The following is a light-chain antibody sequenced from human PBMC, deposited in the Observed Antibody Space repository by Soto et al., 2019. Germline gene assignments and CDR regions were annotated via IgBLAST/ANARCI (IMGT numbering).Light chain of an antibody. J-gene: IGKJ1*01. CDR3: QQYGSSPRT. CDR2: DAS. V-gene: IGKV3-20*01. CDR1: QSVGSN. Sequence: EIVMTQSPATLSVSPGERVTLSCRARQSVGSNLAWYQQTPGQAPRVVIYDASTRATGIPDRFSGSGSGTDFTLTISRMEPEDFAVYCCQQYGSSPRTFGQGTKVDIK.